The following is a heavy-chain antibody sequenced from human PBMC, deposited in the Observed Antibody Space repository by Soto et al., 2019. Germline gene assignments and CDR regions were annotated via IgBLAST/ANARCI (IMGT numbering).Heavy chain of an antibody. V-gene: IGHV4-34*01. CDR1: GGFLSGYY. CDR3: ASGSSSPYDY. D-gene: IGHD1-26*01. J-gene: IGHJ4*02. CDR2: INHNGST. Sequence: SETLSHTCAVYGGFLSGYYWLCISQPPGKGLEWIGEINHNGSTNYNPSLKSRVTISVDTSKIQFSLKLSSVTAADMAVYYCASGSSSPYDYWGQGTLVTVSS.